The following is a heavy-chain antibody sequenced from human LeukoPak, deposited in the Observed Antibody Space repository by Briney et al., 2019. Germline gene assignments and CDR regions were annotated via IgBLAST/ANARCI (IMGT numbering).Heavy chain of an antibody. J-gene: IGHJ4*02. V-gene: IGHV3-30-3*01. CDR3: AKVYSSGWYRGLDY. CDR1: GFTFSSYA. Sequence: GGSLRLSCAASGFTFSSYAMHWVRQAPGKGLEWVAVISYDGSNKYYADSVKGRFTISRDNSKNTLYLQMNSLRAEDTAVYYCAKVYSSGWYRGLDYWGQGTLVTVSS. CDR2: ISYDGSNK. D-gene: IGHD6-19*01.